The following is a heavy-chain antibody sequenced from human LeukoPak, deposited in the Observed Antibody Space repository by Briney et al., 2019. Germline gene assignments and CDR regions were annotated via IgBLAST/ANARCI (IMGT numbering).Heavy chain of an antibody. D-gene: IGHD6-13*01. CDR3: AAGYSSSWFSFDY. CDR2: IYHSGST. V-gene: IGHV4-4*02. J-gene: IGHJ4*02. Sequence: KPSEALSLTCAVSGGSISSSNWWSWVRQPPGKGLEWIGEIYHSGSTNYNPPLKSRVTISVDKSKNQFSLKLSSVTAADTAVYYCAAGYSSSWFSFDYWGQGTLVTVSS. CDR1: GGSISSSNW.